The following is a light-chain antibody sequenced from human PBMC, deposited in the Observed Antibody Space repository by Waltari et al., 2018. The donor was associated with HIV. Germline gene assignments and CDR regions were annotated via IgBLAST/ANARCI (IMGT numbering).Light chain of an antibody. CDR2: GNN. Sequence: QSVLTQPPSVSGAPGQRVTISCTGSSPNIGAAYHLPWYQHLPGTAPKLLIYGNNNRPSGVPDRFSGSKSGTSASLAITGLQAEDEADYYCQSYDSSLRGYVFGTGTKVTVL. J-gene: IGLJ1*01. CDR3: QSYDSSLRGYV. V-gene: IGLV1-40*01. CDR1: SPNIGAAYH.